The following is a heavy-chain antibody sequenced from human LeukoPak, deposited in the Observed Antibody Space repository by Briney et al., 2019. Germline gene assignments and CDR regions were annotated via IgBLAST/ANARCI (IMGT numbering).Heavy chain of an antibody. J-gene: IGHJ3*01. CDR2: SGPSGGTR. CDR1: GFTFDDYA. D-gene: IGHD2-21*02. CDR3: ARVSPMTDGAFDL. V-gene: IGHV3-48*03. Sequence: GGSLRLSCAASGFTFDDYAMHWVRQALGKGLYWLSFSGPSGGTRLYADSVKGRFTISRDNAENSVFLQMNSLRVEDTAVYYCARVSPMTDGAFDLWGQGVMVTVSS.